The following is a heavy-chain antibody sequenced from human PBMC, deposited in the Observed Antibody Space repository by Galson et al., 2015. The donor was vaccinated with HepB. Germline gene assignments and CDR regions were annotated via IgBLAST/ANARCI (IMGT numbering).Heavy chain of an antibody. D-gene: IGHD6-19*01. Sequence: SGGTFSSYAISWVRQAPGQGLEWMGGVIPIFGTANYAQKFQGRVTITADESTSTAYMELSSLRSEDTAVYYCAERSSSGSTTYYYGMDVWGQGTTVTVSS. CDR2: VIPIFGTA. V-gene: IGHV1-69*01. J-gene: IGHJ6*02. CDR1: GGTFSSYA. CDR3: AERSSSGSTTYYYGMDV.